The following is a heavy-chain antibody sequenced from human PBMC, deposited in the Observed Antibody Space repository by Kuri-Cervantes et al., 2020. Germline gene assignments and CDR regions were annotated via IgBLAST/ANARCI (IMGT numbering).Heavy chain of an antibody. CDR2: IYSGGST. V-gene: IGHV3-66*01. J-gene: IGHJ5*02. CDR3: ARDGAGSGNWFDP. D-gene: IGHD6-19*01. CDR1: GFTVSSNY. Sequence: GGSLRLSCAASGFTVSSNYMSWVRQAPGKGLEWVSVIYSGGSTYYADSVKGRFTISRDNSKNTLYLQMNSLRAEDTAVYYCARDGAGSGNWFDPWGQGTLVTVSS.